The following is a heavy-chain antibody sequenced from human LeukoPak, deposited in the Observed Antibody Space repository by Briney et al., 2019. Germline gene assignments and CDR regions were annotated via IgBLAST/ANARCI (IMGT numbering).Heavy chain of an antibody. D-gene: IGHD2-2*01. CDR1: GGSISSYY. CDR2: IYDSGST. CDR3: ASGVVASALIHFDS. Sequence: SETLSLTCTVSGGSISSYYWNWVRQPPGKGLEWIAYIYDSGSTNYNPSLKSRVTISEDTSKNQFSLKLSSVTAADTAVYYCASGVVASALIHFDSWGQGTLVTVSS. V-gene: IGHV4-59*01. J-gene: IGHJ4*02.